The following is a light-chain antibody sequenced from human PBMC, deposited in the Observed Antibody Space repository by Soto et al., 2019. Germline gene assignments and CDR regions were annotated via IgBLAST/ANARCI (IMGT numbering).Light chain of an antibody. V-gene: IGLV2-14*01. CDR3: SSYTSSSTYV. CDR2: DVN. CDR1: SSDVGGYNY. J-gene: IGLJ1*01. Sequence: QSVLTQPASVSGSPGQSIAISCTGTSSDVGGYNYVSWYQQHPGKAPKLMVYDVNDRPSGVSDRFSGSKSGNTASLTISGLQAEDEADYYCSSYTSSSTYVFGTGTKVPV.